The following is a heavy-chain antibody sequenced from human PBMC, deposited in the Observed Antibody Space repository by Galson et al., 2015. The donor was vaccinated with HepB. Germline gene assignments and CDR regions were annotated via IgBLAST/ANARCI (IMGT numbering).Heavy chain of an antibody. J-gene: IGHJ4*02. CDR2: ISYDGSYK. CDR3: ARTFYFDY. CDR1: GFIFSSFG. Sequence: SLRLSCAASGFIFSSFGLHWVRQAPGKGLEWVTFISYDGSYKNYAGSVKGRFTISRDNSKNTLYLQMHSLRVEDTAVYYCARTFYFDYWGQGTLATVSS. V-gene: IGHV3-30*03. D-gene: IGHD3-16*01.